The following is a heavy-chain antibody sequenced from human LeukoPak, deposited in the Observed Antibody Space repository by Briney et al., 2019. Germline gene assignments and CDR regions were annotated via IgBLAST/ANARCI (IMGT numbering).Heavy chain of an antibody. J-gene: IGHJ2*01. CDR2: IYYSGST. Sequence: SGTLSLTCTVSGGSISSYYWSWIRQPPGKGLEWIGYIYYSGSTNYNPSLKSRVTISVDTSKNQFSLKLSSVTAADTAVYYCARVRSDDTLPPWYFDLWGRGTLVTVSS. D-gene: IGHD3-22*01. CDR3: ARVRSDDTLPPWYFDL. CDR1: GGSISSYY. V-gene: IGHV4-59*01.